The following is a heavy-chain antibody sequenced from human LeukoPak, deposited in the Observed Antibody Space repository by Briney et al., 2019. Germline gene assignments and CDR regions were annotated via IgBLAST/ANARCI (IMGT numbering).Heavy chain of an antibody. CDR1: GYTFTTYG. D-gene: IGHD6-19*01. CDR2: ISAYNGGYT. Sequence: ASVKVSCKASGYTFTTYGINWVRQAPGQGLEWMGWISAYNGGYTNYAQRVQGRVTMTTDTSTSTAYMELRSLRSDDTAMYYCARNNIAVDYYYYGMDVWGQGTTVTVSS. J-gene: IGHJ6*02. V-gene: IGHV1-18*01. CDR3: ARNNIAVDYYYYGMDV.